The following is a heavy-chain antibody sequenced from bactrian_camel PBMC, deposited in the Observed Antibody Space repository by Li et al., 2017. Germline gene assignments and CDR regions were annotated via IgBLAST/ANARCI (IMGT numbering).Heavy chain of an antibody. V-gene: IGHV3S7*01. CDR2: ISNDASYT. Sequence: HVQLVESGGGLVQPGGSLRLSCTGSGFTFSTYAMGWVRQAPGKGLEWVSIISNDASYTAYAESVKGRFTISRDNAKNTLYLQINSLKSEDTAQYYCTRSVGDHGYWGQGTQVTVS. CDR1: GFTFSTYA. CDR3: TRSVGDHGY. J-gene: IGHJ6*01.